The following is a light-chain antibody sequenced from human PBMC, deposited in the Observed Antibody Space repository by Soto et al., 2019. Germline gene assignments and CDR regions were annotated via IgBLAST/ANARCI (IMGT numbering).Light chain of an antibody. CDR2: DVS. CDR3: SSYSSSNNAYV. CDR1: SSDVGGYDF. Sequence: QSALTQPASVSGSPGQAIIISCTGTSSDVGGYDFVSWYQQYPGKAPRLMMFDVSNRPSGVSNRFSGSKSVNTASLTISRLQAEDEADYYCSSYSSSNNAYVFGPGTKLTVL. V-gene: IGLV2-14*03. J-gene: IGLJ1*01.